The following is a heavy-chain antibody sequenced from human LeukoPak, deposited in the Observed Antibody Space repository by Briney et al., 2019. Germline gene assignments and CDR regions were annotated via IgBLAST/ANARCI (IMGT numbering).Heavy chain of an antibody. CDR3: AGHYYGSGSYTQDAFDI. V-gene: IGHV4-39*01. CDR2: IYYRGST. CDR1: GGSISSSSYY. D-gene: IGHD3-10*01. J-gene: IGHJ3*02. Sequence: SETLSLTCTVSGGSISSSSYYWGWIRQPPGKDLEWIGNIYYRGSTYYNPSLKSRVTISVDTSKNQFSLSLNSVTAADTAFYYCAGHYYGSGSYTQDAFDIWGQGTMVTVSS.